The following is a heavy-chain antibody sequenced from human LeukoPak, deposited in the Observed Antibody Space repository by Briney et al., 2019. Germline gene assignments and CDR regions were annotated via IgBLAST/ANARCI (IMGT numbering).Heavy chain of an antibody. CDR1: GGSFSGYY. D-gene: IGHD2-2*01. V-gene: IGHV4-34*01. CDR2: INHSGST. Sequence: PSETLSLTCAVYGGSFSGYYWSWIRQPPGKGPEWIGEINHSGSTNYNPSLKSRVTISVDTSKNQFSLKLSSVTAADTAVYYCARGYSRPRYCSSTSCPGSPFYYWGQGTLVTVSS. CDR3: ARGYSRPRYCSSTSCPGSPFYY. J-gene: IGHJ4*02.